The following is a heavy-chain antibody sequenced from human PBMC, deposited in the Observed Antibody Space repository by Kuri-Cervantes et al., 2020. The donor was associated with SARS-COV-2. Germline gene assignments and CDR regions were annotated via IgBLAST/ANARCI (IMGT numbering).Heavy chain of an antibody. V-gene: IGHV3-23*01. CDR2: IGGSGVRT. Sequence: GGSLRLSCAASGFTFSSYAMNWVRQAPGKGLEWVSVIGGSGVRTNCADSVKDRFTISRDNSKNTLYLQMNSLRAEDTAVYYCAKVGGHREYFQNWGQGTLVTVSS. D-gene: IGHD3-16*01. CDR3: AKVGGHREYFQN. CDR1: GFTFSSYA. J-gene: IGHJ1*01.